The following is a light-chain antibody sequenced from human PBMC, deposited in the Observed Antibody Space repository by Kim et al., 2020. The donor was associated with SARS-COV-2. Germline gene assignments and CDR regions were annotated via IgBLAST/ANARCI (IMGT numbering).Light chain of an antibody. Sequence: DIQMTQSPSSLSAAVGDRVTITCRASQDFGSYLGWYQQKPGKAPKRLIYEISSLQSGVPSRFSGSGSGTEFTLTISNLQPEDLATYYCLQHGSYPPTFGQGTKVELK. CDR2: EIS. CDR3: LQHGSYPPT. V-gene: IGKV1-17*02. CDR1: QDFGSY. J-gene: IGKJ1*01.